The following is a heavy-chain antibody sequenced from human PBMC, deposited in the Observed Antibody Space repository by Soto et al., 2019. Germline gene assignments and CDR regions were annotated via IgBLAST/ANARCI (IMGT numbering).Heavy chain of an antibody. V-gene: IGHV1-69*13. D-gene: IGHD3-22*01. CDR3: ARGGNSYYYDSSGWIN. CDR2: IIPIFGTA. J-gene: IGHJ4*02. Sequence: ASLKVSCKASGGTFSSYAISWVRQAPGQGLEWMGGIIPIFGTANYAQKFQGRVTITADESTSTAYMELSSLRSEDTAVYYCARGGNSYYYDSSGWINWGQGTLVTVSS. CDR1: GGTFSSYA.